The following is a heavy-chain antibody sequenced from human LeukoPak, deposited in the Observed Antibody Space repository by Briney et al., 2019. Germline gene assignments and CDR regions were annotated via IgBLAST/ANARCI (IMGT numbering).Heavy chain of an antibody. CDR1: GYIYASYG. D-gene: IGHD2-21*02. CDR2: ISAYNGNI. J-gene: IGHJ4*02. Sequence: GASVKVSCKTSGYIYASYGINWVRQAPGQGLEGMGWISAYNGNINYAQKFQGRVTMTTDTSTSTVYLELRSLRSDDTAIYYCARAGGRVVTAIDAYWGQGTLVTVSS. CDR3: ARAGGRVVTAIDAY. V-gene: IGHV1-18*01.